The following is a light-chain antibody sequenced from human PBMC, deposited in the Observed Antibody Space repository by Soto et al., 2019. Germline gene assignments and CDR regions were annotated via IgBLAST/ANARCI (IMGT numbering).Light chain of an antibody. CDR3: QLSQQRSNWPPIT. CDR2: GAS. V-gene: IGKV3-20*01. Sequence: EIVLTQSPGTLSLSPGERATLSCRASQSVSSSYLAWYQQKPGQPPRLLIYGASLRATGIPARFSGSGSGTDFTLTISSLEPEDFAVYYCQLSQQRSNWPPITFGQGTRLEIK. CDR1: QSVSSSY. J-gene: IGKJ5*01.